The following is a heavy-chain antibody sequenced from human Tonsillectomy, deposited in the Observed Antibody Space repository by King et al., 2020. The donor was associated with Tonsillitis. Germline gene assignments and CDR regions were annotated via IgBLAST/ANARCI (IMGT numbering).Heavy chain of an antibody. D-gene: IGHD1-26*01. CDR1: EFSFRGSA. Sequence: VQLVESGGGLVQPGGSLKLSCAASEFSFRGSAMRWARQDAGKGLEWLGRIKSKASNFATEYAASVKGRVTISRDDSKNTASLQMNSLKTEDTAMYYCYIRVGDTGYWGQGILVTVS. V-gene: IGHV3-73*02. J-gene: IGHJ4*02. CDR3: YIRVGDTGY. CDR2: IKSKASNFAT.